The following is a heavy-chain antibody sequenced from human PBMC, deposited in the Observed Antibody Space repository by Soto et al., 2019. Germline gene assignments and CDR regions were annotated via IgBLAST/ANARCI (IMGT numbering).Heavy chain of an antibody. CDR3: ARDNKLSSGWYELGGMDV. J-gene: IGHJ6*02. CDR2: ISSSGSTI. CDR1: GFTFSDYY. D-gene: IGHD6-19*01. Sequence: QVPLVESGGGLVKPGGSLRLSCAASGFTFSDYYMSWIRQAPGKGLEWVSYISSSGSTIYYADSVKGRFTISRDNAKNSLYLQMNSLRAEDTAVYYCARDNKLSSGWYELGGMDVWGQGTTVTVSS. V-gene: IGHV3-11*01.